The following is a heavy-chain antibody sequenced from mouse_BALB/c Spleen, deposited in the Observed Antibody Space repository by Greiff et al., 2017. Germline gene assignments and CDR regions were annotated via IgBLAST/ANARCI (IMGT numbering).Heavy chain of an antibody. J-gene: IGHJ1*01. D-gene: IGHD4-1*01. Sequence: QVQLQQSGPELVKPGASVKISCKASGYAFSSSWMNWVKQRPGQGLEWIGRIYPGDGDTNYNGKFKGKATLTADKSSSTAYMQLSSLTSVDSAVYFCARSRLGYFDVWGAGTTVTVSS. CDR3: ARSRLGYFDV. CDR2: IYPGDGDT. CDR1: GYAFSSSW. V-gene: IGHV1-82*01.